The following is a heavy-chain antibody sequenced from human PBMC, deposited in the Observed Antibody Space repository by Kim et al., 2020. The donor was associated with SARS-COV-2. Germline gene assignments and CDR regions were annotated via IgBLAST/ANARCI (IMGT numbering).Heavy chain of an antibody. V-gene: IGHV4-34*01. CDR2: GST. CDR3: ARVGVARYY. Sequence: GSTNYNPSLKSRVTISVDTSKNQFSLKLSSVTAADTAVYYCARVGVARYYWGQGTLVTVSS. D-gene: IGHD6-6*01. J-gene: IGHJ4*02.